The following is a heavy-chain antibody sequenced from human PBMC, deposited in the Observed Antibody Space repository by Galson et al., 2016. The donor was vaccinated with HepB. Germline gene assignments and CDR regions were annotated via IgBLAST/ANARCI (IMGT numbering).Heavy chain of an antibody. CDR3: AREGSSFALDV. CDR1: GYTFTNYV. CDR2: INPGSGNT. D-gene: IGHD6-13*01. Sequence: SVKVSCKASGYTFTNYVIQWVRQAPGQGFEWMGWINPGSGNTGFSEKMQGRVTIVRDTSATIVNMELSSLRSEDTAVYYCAREGSSFALDVWGQGTLVTVSS. J-gene: IGHJ3*01. V-gene: IGHV1-3*01.